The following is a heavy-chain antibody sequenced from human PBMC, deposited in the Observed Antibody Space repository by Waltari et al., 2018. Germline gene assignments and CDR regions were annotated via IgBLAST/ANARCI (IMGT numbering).Heavy chain of an antibody. CDR1: GGTFSSYT. D-gene: IGHD3-22*01. V-gene: IGHV1-69*02. J-gene: IGHJ4*02. CDR3: ARGGYYDSSGYLGY. Sequence: QVQLVQSGAEVKKPGSSVKVSCKASGGTFSSYTISWVRQAPGQGLEWMGRISPIRGIANYAQKFQGRVTITADKSTSTAYMELSSLRSEDTAVYYCARGGYYDSSGYLGYWGQGTLVTVSS. CDR2: ISPIRGIA.